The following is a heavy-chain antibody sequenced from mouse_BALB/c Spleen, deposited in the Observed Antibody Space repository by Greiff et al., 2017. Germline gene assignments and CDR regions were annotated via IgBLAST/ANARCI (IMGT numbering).Heavy chain of an antibody. CDR3: TRGGTTATDYFDY. J-gene: IGHJ2*01. CDR2: ISSGGSYT. D-gene: IGHD1-2*01. CDR1: GFTFSSYT. Sequence: LVESGGGLVKPGGSLKLSCAASGFTFSSYTMSWVRQTPEKRLEWVATISSGGSYTYYPDSVKGRFTISRDNAKNTLYLQMSSLKSEDTAMYYCTRGGTTATDYFDYWGQGTTLTVSS. V-gene: IGHV5-6-4*01.